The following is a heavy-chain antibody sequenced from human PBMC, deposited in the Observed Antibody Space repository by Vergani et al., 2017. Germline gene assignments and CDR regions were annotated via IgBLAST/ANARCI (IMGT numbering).Heavy chain of an antibody. D-gene: IGHD6-6*01. CDR1: GGSINNYS. Sequence: QVQLQESGPGLVKPSETLSLTCTVPGGSINNYSWSWIRQPPGKGLEWIGYIYYSGSTNYNPSLKRRVTIPVDKSKNQFSLKLSSVTTADTAVYYCARHHFLQRVQGAYYYLDVWGKGTTVTVSS. V-gene: IGHV4-59*01. CDR3: ARHHFLQRVQGAYYYLDV. J-gene: IGHJ6*03. CDR2: IYYSGST.